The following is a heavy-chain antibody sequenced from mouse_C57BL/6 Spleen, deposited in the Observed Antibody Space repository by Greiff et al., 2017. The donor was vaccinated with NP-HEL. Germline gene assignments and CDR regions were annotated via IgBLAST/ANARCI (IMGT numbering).Heavy chain of an antibody. V-gene: IGHV1-81*01. J-gene: IGHJ4*01. CDR3: ASTAQATYYAMDY. CDR1: GYTFTSYG. CDR2: IYPRSGNT. D-gene: IGHD3-2*02. Sequence: QVQLQQSGAELARPGASVKLSCKASGYTFTSYGISWVKQRPGQGLEWIGEIYPRSGNTYYNEKFKGKATLTADKSSSTAYMELRSLTSEDSAGYFCASTAQATYYAMDYWGQGTSVTVSS.